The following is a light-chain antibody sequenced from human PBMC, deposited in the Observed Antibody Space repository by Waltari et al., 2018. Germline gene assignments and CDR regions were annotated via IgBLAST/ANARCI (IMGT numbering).Light chain of an antibody. J-gene: IGKJ1*01. V-gene: IGKV3-15*01. CDR1: QSVGNN. CDR3: QHYNKWPPA. CDR2: GAS. Sequence: EIVMTQSPLTLSVSPGERATLSCRASQSVGNNLAWYQQKPGQAPRLLIYGASTRATGIPGRFTGSGSGTEFTLTISSLQSDDFAVYQCQHYNKWPPAFGLGTKVEIK.